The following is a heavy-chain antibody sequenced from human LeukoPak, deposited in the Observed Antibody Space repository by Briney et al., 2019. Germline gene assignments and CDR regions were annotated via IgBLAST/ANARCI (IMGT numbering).Heavy chain of an antibody. V-gene: IGHV3-21*01. J-gene: IGHJ6*03. CDR3: ARAIIAAAGGYYYYYMDV. D-gene: IGHD6-13*01. Sequence: GGSLRLSCAASGFTFSSYSMNWVRQAPGKGLEWVSSISSSSSYIYYADSVKGRFTISRDNAKNSLYLQMNSLRAEDTAVYYCARAIIAAAGGYYYYYMDVWGKGTTVTVSS. CDR2: ISSSSSYI. CDR1: GFTFSSYS.